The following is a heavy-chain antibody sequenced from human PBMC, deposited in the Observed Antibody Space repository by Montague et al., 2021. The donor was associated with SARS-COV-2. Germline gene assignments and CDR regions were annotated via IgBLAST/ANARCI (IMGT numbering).Heavy chain of an antibody. Sequence: PALVKPTQTLTLTCTLSGFSLNTSGEGVGWVRQPPGKALEWLAPIYWDDDKRYSPSLKSRSTISKDTTKNEVVLTVANMDPVDTATYYCARYGDYGSWFDPWGQGTLVTVSS. V-gene: IGHV2-5*02. CDR2: IYWDDDK. CDR1: GFSLNTSGEG. CDR3: ARYGDYGSWFDP. J-gene: IGHJ5*02. D-gene: IGHD4-17*01.